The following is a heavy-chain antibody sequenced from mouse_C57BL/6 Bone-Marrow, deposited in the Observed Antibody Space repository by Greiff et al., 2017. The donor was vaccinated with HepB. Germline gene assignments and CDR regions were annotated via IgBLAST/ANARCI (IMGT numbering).Heavy chain of an antibody. Sequence: QVQLKQSGAELVRPGTSVKVSCKASGYAFTNYLIEWVKQRPGQGLEWIGVINPGSGGTNYNEKFKGKATLTADKSSSTAYMQLSSLTSEDSAVYFWAREGGGQRSLRGFAYWGQGTLVTVSA. V-gene: IGHV1-54*01. J-gene: IGHJ3*01. D-gene: IGHD3-2*02. CDR1: GYAFTNYL. CDR3: AREGGGQRSLRGFAY. CDR2: INPGSGGT.